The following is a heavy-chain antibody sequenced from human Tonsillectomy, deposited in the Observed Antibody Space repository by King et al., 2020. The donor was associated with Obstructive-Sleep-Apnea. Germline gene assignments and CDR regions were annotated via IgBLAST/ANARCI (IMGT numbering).Heavy chain of an antibody. CDR2: IIPILGIA. D-gene: IGHD3-9*01. CDR3: AREGGLIDDILTGYYPRYWYFDL. Sequence: QEQLVQSGAEVKKPGSSVKVSCKASGGTFSSYAISWVRQAPGQGLEWMGGIIPILGIANYAQKFQGRVTITADKSTSTAYMELSSLRSEDTAVYYCAREGGLIDDILTGYYPRYWYFDLWGRGTLVTVSS. V-gene: IGHV1-69*09. CDR1: GGTFSSYA. J-gene: IGHJ2*01.